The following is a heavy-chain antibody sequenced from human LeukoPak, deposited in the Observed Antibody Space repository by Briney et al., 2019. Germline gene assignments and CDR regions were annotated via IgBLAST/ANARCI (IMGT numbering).Heavy chain of an antibody. J-gene: IGHJ4*02. V-gene: IGHV6-1*01. D-gene: IGHD5/OR15-5a*01. CDR3: TRRQWSVYEGYFDY. CDR1: GDSVSSGSSS. Sequence: SQTLSLTCAISGDSVSSGSSSWNWFRQSPSRGLEWLGRTYFSSKWYDDYAESLKSRIPISPDTSKNQVSLQLNSVTPEDTAVYYCTRRQWSVYEGYFDYWGQGTLVTVSS. CDR2: TYFSSKWYD.